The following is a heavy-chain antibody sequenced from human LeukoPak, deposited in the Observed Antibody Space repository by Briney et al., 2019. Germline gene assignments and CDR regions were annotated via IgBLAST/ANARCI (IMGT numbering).Heavy chain of an antibody. V-gene: IGHV1-69*13. CDR2: VIPIFGTA. J-gene: IGHJ6*03. D-gene: IGHD2-2*01. Sequence: SVKVSCKASGGTFSNYAISWVRQAPGQGLEWMGGVIPIFGTANYAQRFQGRVTITADESASTVYMELSSLRSEDTAVYYCARSAGGVIGVVTPALSGTRPPYFYYYMDVWGRGTTVTVSS. CDR1: GGTFSNYA. CDR3: ARSAGGVIGVVTPALSGTRPPYFYYYMDV.